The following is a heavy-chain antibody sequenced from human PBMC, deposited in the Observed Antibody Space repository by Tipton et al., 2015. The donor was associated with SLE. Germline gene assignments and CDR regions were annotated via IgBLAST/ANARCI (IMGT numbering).Heavy chain of an antibody. Sequence: QVQLVQSGAEVEKPGASVKVSCKASGYTFTSYDINWVRQATGQGLEWLGWMNPNSGNTGYAQKFQGRVTMTRNTTISPADMELSSLRPEDAAVYYCARCSLLWSHGPDPLGPGTPVTVSS. D-gene: IGHD2-21*01. CDR2: MNPNSGNT. V-gene: IGHV1-8*01. J-gene: IGHJ5*02. CDR1: GYTFTSYD. CDR3: ARCSLLWSHGPDP.